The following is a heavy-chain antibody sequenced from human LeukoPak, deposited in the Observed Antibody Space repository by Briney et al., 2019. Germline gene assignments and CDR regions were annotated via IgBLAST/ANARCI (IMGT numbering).Heavy chain of an antibody. V-gene: IGHV1-2*02. Sequence: ASVKVSCKASGYTFTGYYMHWVRQAPGQGLEWMGWINPNSGGTNYAQKFQGRVTMTRDTSISTAYMELSRLRSDDTAVYYCALSGPAARGGYNYYYYYMDVWGKGTTVTVSS. D-gene: IGHD2-2*01. CDR3: ALSGPAARGGYNYYYYYMDV. CDR2: INPNSGGT. CDR1: GYTFTGYY. J-gene: IGHJ6*03.